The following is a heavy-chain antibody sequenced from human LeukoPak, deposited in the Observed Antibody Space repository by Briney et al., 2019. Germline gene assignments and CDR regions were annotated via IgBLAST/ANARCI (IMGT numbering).Heavy chain of an antibody. V-gene: IGHV3-48*03. Sequence: RGSLRLSCAASRFTFSSYEMYWVREAPEEGLEWVSYICSSVSTIYYAESVKGRFTISRDNAKNSLYLQMNSLRAEDTAVYYCARVGYNWNYGYWYFDLWGRGTLVTVSS. CDR2: ICSSVSTI. CDR3: ARVGYNWNYGYWYFDL. D-gene: IGHD1-7*01. J-gene: IGHJ2*01. CDR1: RFTFSSYE.